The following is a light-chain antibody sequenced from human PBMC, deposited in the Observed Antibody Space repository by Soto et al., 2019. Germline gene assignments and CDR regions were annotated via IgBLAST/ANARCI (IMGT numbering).Light chain of an antibody. J-gene: IGKJ4*01. Sequence: DIQMTQSPSSLSASVGDRVTITCRASQGISTYLAWYQQKPGKVPKLLIYAASTLQSGVPSRFSGSGSGTELSLTLISLPAEDVATYYCQKYNSVPLTLRGGTKVEIK. CDR3: QKYNSVPLT. CDR2: AAS. V-gene: IGKV1-27*01. CDR1: QGISTY.